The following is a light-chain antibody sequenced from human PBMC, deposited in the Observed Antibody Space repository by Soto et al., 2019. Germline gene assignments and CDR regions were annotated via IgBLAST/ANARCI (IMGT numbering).Light chain of an antibody. CDR3: QQSYSTPRT. Sequence: DIQMTQSPSSLSASVGDRVTITCRASQSLSSYLNWYQQKPGKAPKLLIYAASSLQSGVPSRFSGSGSGTDFTLTISSLQPEDFATYDCQQSYSTPRTFGQGTKVEIK. J-gene: IGKJ1*01. CDR1: QSLSSY. V-gene: IGKV1-39*01. CDR2: AAS.